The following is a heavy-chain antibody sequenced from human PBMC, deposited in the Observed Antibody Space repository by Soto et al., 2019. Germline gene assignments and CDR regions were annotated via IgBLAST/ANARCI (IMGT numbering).Heavy chain of an antibody. J-gene: IGHJ4*02. CDR3: ATIQPPGGYCSSTSCLDAFDY. CDR1: GFTFSSYS. D-gene: IGHD2-2*03. CDR2: ISSSSSYI. V-gene: IGHV3-21*01. Sequence: GGSLRLSCAASGFTFSSYSMNWVRQAPGKGLEWVSSISSSSSYIYYADSVKGRFTISRDNAKNSLYLQMNSLRAEDTAVYYCATIQPPGGYCSSTSCLDAFDYWGQGTLVTVSS.